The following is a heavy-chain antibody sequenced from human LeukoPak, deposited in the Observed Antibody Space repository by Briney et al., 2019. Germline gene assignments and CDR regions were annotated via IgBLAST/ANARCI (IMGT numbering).Heavy chain of an antibody. CDR1: GVPFSGYY. CDR3: ASGSYRPPFDY. V-gene: IGHV4-34*01. Sequence: SETLSLTCAVYGVPFSGYYWSWIRQPPGKGLEWIGEINHSGSTNYNPSLKSRVTISVDTSKNQFSLKLSSVTAADTAVYYCASGSYRPPFDYWGQGTLVTVSS. J-gene: IGHJ4*02. CDR2: INHSGST. D-gene: IGHD3-16*02.